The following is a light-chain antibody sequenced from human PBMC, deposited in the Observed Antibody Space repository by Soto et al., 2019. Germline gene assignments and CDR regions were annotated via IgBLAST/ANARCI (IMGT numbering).Light chain of an antibody. CDR2: AAS. J-gene: IGKJ3*01. Sequence: DIQMTQSPSSLSASVGDRVTITCRASQSISSYLNWYQQKPGKAPKLLIYAASSFQSGVPSRFSGSGSGTDFTLTISSLQPEDFATYYCQQSYSTPFTVGPGTKVYIK. CDR1: QSISSY. V-gene: IGKV1-39*01. CDR3: QQSYSTPFT.